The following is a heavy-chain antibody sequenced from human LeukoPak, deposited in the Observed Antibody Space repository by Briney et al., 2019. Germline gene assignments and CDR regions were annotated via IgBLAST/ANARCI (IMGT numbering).Heavy chain of an antibody. CDR3: ARSSYSSSSSV. V-gene: IGHV3-7*03. D-gene: IGHD6-6*01. Sequence: GGSLRLSCAVSGFTFSGFWMSWSRQAPGKGLEWVASINSDGSEGYYADVVKGRFTISRDNAKNSLYLQINSLRAGDTAVYYCARSSYSSSSSVWGQGTMVTVSS. CDR1: GFTFSGFW. CDR2: INSDGSEG. J-gene: IGHJ3*01.